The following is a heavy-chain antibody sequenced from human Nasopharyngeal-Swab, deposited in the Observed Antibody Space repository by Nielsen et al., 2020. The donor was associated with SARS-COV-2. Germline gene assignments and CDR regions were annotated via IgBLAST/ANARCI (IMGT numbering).Heavy chain of an antibody. Sequence: RQAPGKGLEWIGSIYYSGSTYYNPSLKSRVTISVDTSKNQFSLKLSSVTAADTAVYYCARGDRGQLEKNDYWGQGTLVTSPQ. CDR2: IYYSGST. V-gene: IGHV4-39*01. D-gene: IGHD3-10*01. J-gene: IGHJ4*02. CDR3: ARGDRGQLEKNDY.